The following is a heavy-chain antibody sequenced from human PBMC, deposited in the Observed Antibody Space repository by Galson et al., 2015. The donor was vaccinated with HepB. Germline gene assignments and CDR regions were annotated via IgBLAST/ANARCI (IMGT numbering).Heavy chain of an antibody. D-gene: IGHD3-10*01. V-gene: IGHV3-21*01. Sequence: LRLSCAASGFTFSSYSMNWVRQAPGKGLEWVSSISSSSSYIYYADSVKGRFTISRDNAKNSLYLQMNSLRAEDTAVYYCARVSYGSGSYMGDYWGQGTTVTVSS. J-gene: IGHJ4*02. CDR1: GFTFSSYS. CDR2: ISSSSSYI. CDR3: ARVSYGSGSYMGDY.